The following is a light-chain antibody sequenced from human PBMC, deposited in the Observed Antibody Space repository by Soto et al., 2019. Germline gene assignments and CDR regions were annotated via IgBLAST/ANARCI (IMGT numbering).Light chain of an antibody. J-gene: IGLJ1*01. Sequence: QSVLTQPASVSGSPGQSITISCTGTSSDVGSYNLVSWYQQHPGKAPKLMIYEVSKRPSGVSNRFSGSKSGNTASLTISGLQAEDEADYYCCSYAGSYTHYVFGTGTQLTVL. V-gene: IGLV2-23*02. CDR2: EVS. CDR3: CSYAGSYTHYV. CDR1: SSDVGSYNL.